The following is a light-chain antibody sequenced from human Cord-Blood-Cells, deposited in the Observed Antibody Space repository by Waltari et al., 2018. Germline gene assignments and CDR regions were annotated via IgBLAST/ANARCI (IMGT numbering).Light chain of an antibody. CDR2: DVS. CDR1: SSDVGGYNH. J-gene: IGLJ2*01. Sequence: QSALTQPRSVSGSPGPSVTISCTGTSSDVGGYNHVTWYQQHPGKAPKLMIYDVSKRPSGVPDRFSGSKSGNTASLTISGLQAEDEADYYCCSYAGSYVVFGGGTKLTVL. V-gene: IGLV2-11*01. CDR3: CSYAGSYVV.